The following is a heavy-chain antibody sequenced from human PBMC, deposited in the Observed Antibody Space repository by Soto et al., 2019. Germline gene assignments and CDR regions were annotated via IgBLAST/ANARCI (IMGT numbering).Heavy chain of an antibody. CDR1: GFTFSSYS. Sequence: GGSLRLSCAASGFTFSSYSMNWVRQAPGKGLEWVSSISSSSSYIYYADSVKGRFTISRDNAKNSLYLQMNSLRAEDTAVYYCARDVRYCSSTSCYGGVGYWGQGTLVTVSS. CDR2: ISSSSSYI. CDR3: ARDVRYCSSTSCYGGVGY. V-gene: IGHV3-21*01. J-gene: IGHJ4*02. D-gene: IGHD2-2*01.